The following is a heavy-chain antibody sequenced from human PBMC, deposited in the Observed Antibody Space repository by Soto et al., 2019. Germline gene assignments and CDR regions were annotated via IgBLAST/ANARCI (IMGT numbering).Heavy chain of an antibody. J-gene: IGHJ4*02. V-gene: IGHV1-18*01. CDR2: ISAYNGNT. CDR1: GYTFTSYA. D-gene: IGHD3-10*01. Sequence: QVQLVQSGAEVKKPGASVKVSCKASGYTFTSYAISWVRQAPGQGLERMGWISAYNGNTKYAQKVQGRFTMTTDTSTSTAYMDLRSLRSDDTAVYYCARDVNSGTFDYWGQGTLVTVSS. CDR3: ARDVNSGTFDY.